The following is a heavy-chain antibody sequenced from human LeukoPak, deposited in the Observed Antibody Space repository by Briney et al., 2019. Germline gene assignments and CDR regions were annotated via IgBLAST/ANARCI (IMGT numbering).Heavy chain of an antibody. CDR3: AGSTSPGTFDY. CDR1: GFTLSSYA. J-gene: IGHJ4*02. V-gene: IGHV3-48*04. CDR2: ISSSGSTI. D-gene: IGHD2-2*01. Sequence: GGSLRLSCAASGFTLSSYAMSWVRQAPGKGLEWVSYISSSGSTIYYADSVKGRFTISRDNAKNSLYLQMNSLRAEDTAVYYCAGSTSPGTFDYWGQGTLVTVSS.